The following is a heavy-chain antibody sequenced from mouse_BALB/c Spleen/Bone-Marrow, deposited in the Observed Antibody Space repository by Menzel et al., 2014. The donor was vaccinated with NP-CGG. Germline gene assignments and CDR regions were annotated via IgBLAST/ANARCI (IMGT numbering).Heavy chain of an antibody. V-gene: IGHV1-7*01. CDR3: ARGNYEAMDY. Sequence: QVHVKQSGAELAKPRASVKMSCKASGYTFTNYWMHWVKQRPGQGLEWIGYINPSTGNTEYNQKFKDKATLTADKSSNTAFMQLSSLTSEDSAVYFCARGNYEAMDYWGQGTSVTVSS. CDR1: GYTFTNYW. CDR2: INPSTGNT. D-gene: IGHD2-1*01. J-gene: IGHJ4*01.